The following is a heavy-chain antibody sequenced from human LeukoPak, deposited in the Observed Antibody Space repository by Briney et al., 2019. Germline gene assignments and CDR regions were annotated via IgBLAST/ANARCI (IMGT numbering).Heavy chain of an antibody. CDR3: ARVHSATIAAAGFDY. Sequence: GGSLRLSCAASGFTFSSYEMNWVRRAPGKGLEWVSYISSSGSTIYYADSVKGRFTISRDNAKNSLYLQMNSLRAEDTAVYYCARVHSATIAAAGFDYWGQGTLVTVSS. D-gene: IGHD6-13*01. CDR1: GFTFSSYE. CDR2: ISSSGSTI. V-gene: IGHV3-48*03. J-gene: IGHJ4*02.